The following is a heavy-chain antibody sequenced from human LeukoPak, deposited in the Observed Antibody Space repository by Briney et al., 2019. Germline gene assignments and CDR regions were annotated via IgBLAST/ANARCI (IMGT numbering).Heavy chain of an antibody. J-gene: IGHJ4*02. D-gene: IGHD6-13*01. CDR1: GFTFSSYA. CDR2: IKQDGSEK. Sequence: GGSLRLSCAASGFTFSSYAMSWVRQAPGKGLKWVANIKQDGSEKYYVDSVKGRFTISRDNAQNSLYLQMNSLRAEDTAIYYCATSTAAAGTDWGQGTLVTVSS. V-gene: IGHV3-7*03. CDR3: ATSTAAAGTD.